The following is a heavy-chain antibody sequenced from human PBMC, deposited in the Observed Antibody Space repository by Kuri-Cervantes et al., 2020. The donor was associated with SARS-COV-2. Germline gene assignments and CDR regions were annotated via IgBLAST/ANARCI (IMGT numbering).Heavy chain of an antibody. D-gene: IGHD3-10*01. J-gene: IGHJ4*02. V-gene: IGHV1-2*04. CDR3: ARGEGVRGLMGLFQWRGAGPLDF. Sequence: ASVKVSCKASGYTFTDYYMHWVRQAPGQGLEWMGWINPNSGGTNYAQKFQGWVAMTRDTSLSTAYMELSRLRSDGTAVYYCARGEGVRGLMGLFQWRGAGPLDFWGQGTLVTVSS. CDR2: INPNSGGT. CDR1: GYTFTDYY.